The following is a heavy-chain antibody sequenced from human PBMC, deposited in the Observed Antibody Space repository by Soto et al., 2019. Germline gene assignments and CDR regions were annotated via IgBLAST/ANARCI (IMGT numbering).Heavy chain of an antibody. CDR1: GGSISSSSYY. V-gene: IGHV4-39*07. D-gene: IGHD5-12*01. Sequence: PSETLSLTCTVSGGSISSSSYYWGWIRQPPGKGLEWIGRIYYSGSTYYNPSLKSRVTISVDTSKNQFSLKLSSVTAADTAVYYCARGGGYDSFDYWGQGVLVTVSS. J-gene: IGHJ4*02. CDR2: IYYSGST. CDR3: ARGGGYDSFDY.